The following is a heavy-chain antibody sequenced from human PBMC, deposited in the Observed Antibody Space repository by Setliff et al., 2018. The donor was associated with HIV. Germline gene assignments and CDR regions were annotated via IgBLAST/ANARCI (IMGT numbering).Heavy chain of an antibody. J-gene: IGHJ5*02. D-gene: IGHD2-2*01. V-gene: IGHV1-46*01. CDR1: GYTFTSYY. CDR2: INPSGGST. CDR3: ARAYDRYCSSTSCYEWFDP. Sequence: ASVKVSCKASGYTFTSYYMHWVRQAPGQGLEWMGIINPSGGSTRYAQKFQGRVTMTRDTSTSTVYMELSSLRSEDTAVYYCARAYDRYCSSTSCYEWFDPWGQGTLVTVSS.